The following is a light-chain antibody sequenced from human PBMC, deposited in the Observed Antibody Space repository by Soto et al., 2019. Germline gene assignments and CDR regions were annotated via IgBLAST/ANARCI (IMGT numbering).Light chain of an antibody. CDR3: QQYYSYPQT. J-gene: IGKJ1*01. Sequence: IRMTQSPSSFSASTGDRVTITCRASQGISSYLAWYQQKPGKAPKLLIYAASTLQSGVPSRFSGSGSGTDSTLTISCLQSEDFATYYCQQYYSYPQTFGQGTKVEIK. V-gene: IGKV1-8*01. CDR1: QGISSY. CDR2: AAS.